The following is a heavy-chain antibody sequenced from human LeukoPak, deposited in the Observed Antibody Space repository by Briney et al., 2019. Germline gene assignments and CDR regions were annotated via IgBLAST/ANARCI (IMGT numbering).Heavy chain of an antibody. Sequence: SETLSLTCTVSGGSISSSSYYWGWIRQPPGKGLEWIRSIYYSGSTYYNPSLKSRVTISVDTSKNQFSLKLSSVTAADTAVYYCASAASRYYYSRQAAAAPDYWGQGTLVTVSS. CDR1: GGSISSSSYY. J-gene: IGHJ4*02. CDR2: IYYSGST. D-gene: IGHD6-13*01. CDR3: ASAASRYYYSRQAAAAPDY. V-gene: IGHV4-39*01.